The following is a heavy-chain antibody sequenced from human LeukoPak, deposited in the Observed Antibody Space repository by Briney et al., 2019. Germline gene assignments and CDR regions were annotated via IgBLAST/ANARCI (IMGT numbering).Heavy chain of an antibody. V-gene: IGHV3-30*03. CDR2: ISYDGSNK. CDR3: ARLSSWAFEI. CDR1: GFTFSSYG. Sequence: PGRSLRLSCAASGFTFSSYGMHWVRQAPGKGLEWVAVISYDGSNKYYADSVKGRFTISRDNAKNLLYLQMNSLRAEDTAVYFCARLSSWAFEIWGQGTMVTVSS. J-gene: IGHJ3*02.